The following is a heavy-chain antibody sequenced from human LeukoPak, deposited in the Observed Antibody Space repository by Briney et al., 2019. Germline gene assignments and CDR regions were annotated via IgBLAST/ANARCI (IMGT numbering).Heavy chain of an antibody. J-gene: IGHJ5*02. Sequence: GGSLRLSCAASGSTFDDYAMHWVRQAPGKGLEWVSGISWNSGSIGYADSVKGRFTISRDNAKNSQYLQMNSLRAEDTALYYCAKEGGISGWYLSWFDPWGQGTLVTVSS. D-gene: IGHD6-19*01. CDR2: ISWNSGSI. CDR3: AKEGGISGWYLSWFDP. V-gene: IGHV3-9*01. CDR1: GSTFDDYA.